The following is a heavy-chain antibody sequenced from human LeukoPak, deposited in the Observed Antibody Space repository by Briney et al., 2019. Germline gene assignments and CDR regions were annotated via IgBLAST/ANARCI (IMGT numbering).Heavy chain of an antibody. V-gene: IGHV4-39*07. Sequence: SETLSLTCTVSGGSISSGSYYWSWIRQPPGKGLEWIGEINHSGSTNYNPSLKSRVTISVDTSKNQFSLKLSSVTAADTAVYYCARGPIGSYYYYGMDVWGQGTTVTVSS. CDR3: ARGPIGSYYYYGMDV. CDR2: INHSGST. CDR1: GGSISSGSYY. J-gene: IGHJ6*02. D-gene: IGHD3-10*01.